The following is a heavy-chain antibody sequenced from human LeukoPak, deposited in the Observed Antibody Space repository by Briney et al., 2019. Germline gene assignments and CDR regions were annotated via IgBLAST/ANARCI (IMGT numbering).Heavy chain of an antibody. V-gene: IGHV4-34*01. CDR3: LDLLNWFDP. CDR1: GGSFSGYY. D-gene: IGHD2-15*01. CDR2: ISHSGST. J-gene: IGHJ5*02. Sequence: PSETLSLTCAVYGGSFSGYYWSWIRQPPGKGLEWIGEISHSGSTNYNPSLKSRVTISVDTSKNQFSLKLSSVTAADTAVYYCLDLLNWFDPWGQGTLVTVSS.